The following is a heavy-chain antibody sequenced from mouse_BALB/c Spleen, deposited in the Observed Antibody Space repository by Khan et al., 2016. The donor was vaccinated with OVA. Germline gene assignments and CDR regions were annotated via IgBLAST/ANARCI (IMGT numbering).Heavy chain of an antibody. V-gene: IGHV2-9*02. CDR2: IWAGGST. CDR3: ARLEDI. J-gene: IGHJ2*01. Sequence: QVQLKQSGPGLVAPSQSLSITCTVSGFSLTSYGVHWVRQPTGKGLEWLGVIWAGGSTNYNSALMSRLSIIKDNSKSQVFVKMNSLQTDDTAMYYCARLEDIWGQGTTLTVSS. CDR1: GFSLTSYG. D-gene: IGHD1-3*01.